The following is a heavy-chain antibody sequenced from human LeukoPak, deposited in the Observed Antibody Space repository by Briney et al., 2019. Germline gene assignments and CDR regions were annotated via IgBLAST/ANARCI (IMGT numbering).Heavy chain of an antibody. CDR2: INSDGSST. Sequence: GGSLRLSCAASGFTFSSYWMHWVRQAPGKGLVWVSRINSDGSSTSYADSVKGRFTISRDNAKNSLYLQMNSLRAEDTAVYYCARVSRTRGYSCGHDYWGQGTLVTVSS. J-gene: IGHJ4*02. CDR1: GFTFSSYW. D-gene: IGHD6-19*01. CDR3: ARVSRTRGYSCGHDY. V-gene: IGHV3-74*01.